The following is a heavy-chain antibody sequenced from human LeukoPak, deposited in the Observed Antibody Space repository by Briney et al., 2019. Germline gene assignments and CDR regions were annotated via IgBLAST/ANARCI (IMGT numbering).Heavy chain of an antibody. CDR1: GGTFSSYA. CDR2: IIPTFGTA. D-gene: IGHD4-23*01. V-gene: IGHV1-69*05. CDR3: ARSRTNYGGNLISGYFDY. J-gene: IGHJ4*02. Sequence: SVKVSCKASGGTFSSYAISWVRQAPGQGLEWMGGIIPTFGTANYAQKFQGRVTITTDESTSTAYMELSSLRSEDTAVYYCARSRTNYGGNLISGYFDYWGQGTLVTVSS.